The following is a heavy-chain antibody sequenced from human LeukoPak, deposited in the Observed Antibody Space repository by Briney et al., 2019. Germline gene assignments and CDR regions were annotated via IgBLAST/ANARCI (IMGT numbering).Heavy chain of an antibody. D-gene: IGHD5-18*01. Sequence: TGGSLRLSCAASGFTFSSYAMHWVRQAPGKGLEYVSAISSNGGSTYYADSVKGRFTISRDNSKNTLYLQMSSLRAEDTAVYYCMKSAAVDTAMAPFDYWGQGTLVTVSS. CDR3: MKSAAVDTAMAPFDY. CDR2: ISSNGGST. V-gene: IGHV3-64D*06. J-gene: IGHJ4*02. CDR1: GFTFSSYA.